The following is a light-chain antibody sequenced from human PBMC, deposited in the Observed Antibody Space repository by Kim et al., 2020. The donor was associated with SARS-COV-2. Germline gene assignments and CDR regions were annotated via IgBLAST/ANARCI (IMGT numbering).Light chain of an antibody. CDR3: QAWDSSTAHVV. Sequence: SYELTQPPSVSVSPGQTASITCSGDKLGDKYACWYQQKPGQSPVLGIYQDSKRPSGIPERFSGSNSGNTATLTISGTQAMDEADYYCQAWDSSTAHVVFG. CDR1: KLGDKY. CDR2: QDS. J-gene: IGLJ2*01. V-gene: IGLV3-1*01.